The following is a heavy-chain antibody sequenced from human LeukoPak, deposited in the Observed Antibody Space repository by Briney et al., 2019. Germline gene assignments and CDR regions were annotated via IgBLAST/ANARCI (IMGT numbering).Heavy chain of an antibody. Sequence: GGSLRLSCGASGFTFSSYAMNWVRQAPGKGLEWVSVISGSGDFPFYADSVKGRFTISRDQSKDTVELEMNSLRAEDTAVYYCAKSRGDFWSGYFHFMDAWGQGTTVIVSS. CDR2: ISGSGDFP. V-gene: IGHV3-23*01. CDR3: AKSRGDFWSGYFHFMDA. D-gene: IGHD3-3*01. J-gene: IGHJ6*02. CDR1: GFTFSSYA.